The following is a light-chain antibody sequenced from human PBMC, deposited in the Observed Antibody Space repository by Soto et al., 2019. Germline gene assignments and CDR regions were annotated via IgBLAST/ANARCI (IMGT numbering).Light chain of an antibody. Sequence: QSVLTQPPSASGSPGQSVTICCTGTSSDVGGYNYVSWYQQHPGKAPRLMVYEVTKRPSGVPARFSGSKSGNTASLTVSGLQAEDEADYYCSSHAGINNVVFGGGTKLTVL. CDR2: EVT. J-gene: IGLJ3*02. CDR1: SSDVGGYNY. V-gene: IGLV2-8*01. CDR3: SSHAGINNVV.